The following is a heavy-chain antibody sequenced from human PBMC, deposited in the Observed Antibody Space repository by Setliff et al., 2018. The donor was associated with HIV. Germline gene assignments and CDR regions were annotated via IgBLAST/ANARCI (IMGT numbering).Heavy chain of an antibody. J-gene: IGHJ4*02. D-gene: IGHD2-21*01. Sequence: NPSETLSLTCAVYGGTFSGYYWTWIRQSPERGLEWIGEINHKGVTNYSPSLMRRATISVDTSKNQFSLRLSSVTAADTALYFCSRAQIAAPRPLDYWGQGTLVTVSS. CDR3: SRAQIAAPRPLDY. V-gene: IGHV4-34*08. CDR2: INHKGVT. CDR1: GGTFSGYY.